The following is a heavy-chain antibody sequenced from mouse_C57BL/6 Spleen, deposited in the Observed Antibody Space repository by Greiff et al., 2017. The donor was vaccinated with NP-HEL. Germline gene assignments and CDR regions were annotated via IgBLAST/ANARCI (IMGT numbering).Heavy chain of an antibody. CDR3: TRGTPSIGDY. CDR1: GYTFTDYE. CDR2: IDPETGGT. Sequence: VQRVESGAELVRPGASVTLSCKASGYTFTDYEMHWVKQTPVHGLEWIGAIDPETGGTAYNQKFKGKAILTADKSSSTAYMELRSLTSEDSAVYYCTRGTPSIGDYWGQGTSVTVSS. D-gene: IGHD2-14*01. V-gene: IGHV1-15*01. J-gene: IGHJ4*01.